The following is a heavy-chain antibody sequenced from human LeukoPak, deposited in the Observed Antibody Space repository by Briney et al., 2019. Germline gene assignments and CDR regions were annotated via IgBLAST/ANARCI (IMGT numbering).Heavy chain of an antibody. Sequence: SETLSLTCAVYGGSFSGYYWSWIRQPPGKGLEWIGEINHSGSTNYNPSLKSRVTISVDTSKNQFSLKMRSVTAADTAVYYCARVRAVAGTPPDYWGQGTPVTVSS. V-gene: IGHV4-34*01. D-gene: IGHD6-19*01. CDR2: INHSGST. J-gene: IGHJ4*02. CDR3: ARVRAVAGTPPDY. CDR1: GGSFSGYY.